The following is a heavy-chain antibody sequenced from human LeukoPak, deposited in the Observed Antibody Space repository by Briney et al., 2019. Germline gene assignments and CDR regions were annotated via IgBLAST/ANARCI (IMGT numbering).Heavy chain of an antibody. D-gene: IGHD3-10*01. CDR1: GFSLSTSGVG. J-gene: IGHJ3*02. CDR2: IYWDDDK. CDR3: AHSRITMVRGVIIKPEHDALDI. Sequence: SGPTLVNPTQTLTLTCTFSGFSLSTSGVGVGWIRQPPGKALEWLALIYWDDDKRYSPSLKSRLTITKDTSKNQVVLTMTNMDPVDTATYYCAHSRITMVRGVIIKPEHDALDIWGQGTMVTVSS. V-gene: IGHV2-5*02.